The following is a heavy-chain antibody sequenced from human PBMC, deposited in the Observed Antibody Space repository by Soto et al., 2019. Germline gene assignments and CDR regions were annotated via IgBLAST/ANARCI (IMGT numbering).Heavy chain of an antibody. Sequence: GGSLRLSCAASGFTFSSYSMNWVRQAPGKGLEWVSYISSSSSTIYYADSVKGRFTISRDNAKNSLYPQMNSLRDEDTAVYYCARDVFIAARPTFDYWGQGTLVTVSS. V-gene: IGHV3-48*02. CDR2: ISSSSSTI. CDR3: ARDVFIAARPTFDY. J-gene: IGHJ4*02. CDR1: GFTFSSYS. D-gene: IGHD6-6*01.